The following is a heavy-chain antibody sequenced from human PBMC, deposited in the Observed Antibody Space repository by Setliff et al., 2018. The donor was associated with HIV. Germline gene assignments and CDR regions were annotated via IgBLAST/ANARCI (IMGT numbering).Heavy chain of an antibody. Sequence: PSETLSLTCTVSGGSITSGTYYWNWIRQRPGKGLEWIGYIYYSGSTYYNPSLKSRITISVDTSKNQFSLTLNSVTAADTAVYYCARDEGVVAATETYYYNGLDVWGQGTTVTVSS. CDR2: IYYSGST. D-gene: IGHD2-15*01. CDR1: GGSITSGTYY. J-gene: IGHJ6*02. CDR3: ARDEGVVAATETYYYNGLDV. V-gene: IGHV4-31*03.